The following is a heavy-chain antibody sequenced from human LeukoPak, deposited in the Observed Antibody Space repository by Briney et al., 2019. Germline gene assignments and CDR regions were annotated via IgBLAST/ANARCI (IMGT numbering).Heavy chain of an antibody. CDR3: ARLSAYYYGSYFYYYMDV. CDR2: INQDGSEK. D-gene: IGHD3-10*01. CDR1: RFTFSNYW. J-gene: IGHJ6*03. V-gene: IGHV3-7*01. Sequence: GGSLRLSCAASRFTFSNYWMSWVRQAPGKGLEWVANINQDGSEKYYVDSVKGRFTISRDNAKKSVYLHMGSLRAEDTALYYCARLSAYYYGSYFYYYMDVWGKGTTVTVSS.